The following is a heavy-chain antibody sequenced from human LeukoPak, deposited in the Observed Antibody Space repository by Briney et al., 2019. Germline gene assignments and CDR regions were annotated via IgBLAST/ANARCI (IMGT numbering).Heavy chain of an antibody. CDR3: ARGGAHSSSWNNWFDP. CDR1: GYTFTGYY. V-gene: IGHV1-2*02. Sequence: ASVKVSCKASGYTFTGYYMHWVRQAPGQGLEWMGWINPNSGGTNYAQKFQGRVTMTRDTSISTAYMELSRLRSDDTAVYYCARGGAHSSSWNNWFDPWGQGTLVTVSS. CDR2: INPNSGGT. D-gene: IGHD6-13*01. J-gene: IGHJ5*02.